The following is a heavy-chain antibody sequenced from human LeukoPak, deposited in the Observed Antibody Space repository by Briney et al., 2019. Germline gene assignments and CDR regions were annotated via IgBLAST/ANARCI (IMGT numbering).Heavy chain of an antibody. CDR1: GFTFSNAW. J-gene: IGHJ3*02. CDR3: AKGSFGAFDI. V-gene: IGHV3-53*01. CDR2: IYSGGST. D-gene: IGHD1-26*01. Sequence: PGGSLRLSCAASGFTFSNAWMSWVRQAPGKGLEWVSVIYSGGSTYYADSVKGRFTISRDNSKNTLYLQMNSLRAEDTAVYYCAKGSFGAFDIWGQGTMVTVSS.